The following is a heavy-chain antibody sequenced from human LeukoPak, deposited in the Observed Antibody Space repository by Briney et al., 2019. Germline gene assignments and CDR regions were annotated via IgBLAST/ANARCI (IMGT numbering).Heavy chain of an antibody. CDR3: ARGQPTADGVFDY. Sequence: GASVKVSCKASGYTFTDYYLHRVRQAPGQGLEWMGWINPKSGGTNYAPKFQGRVTMTRDTSITTAYVELNRLRSDDTAVYYCARGQPTADGVFDYWGQGTLVTVSS. CDR1: GYTFTDYY. CDR2: INPKSGGT. J-gene: IGHJ4*02. V-gene: IGHV1-2*02. D-gene: IGHD3-10*01.